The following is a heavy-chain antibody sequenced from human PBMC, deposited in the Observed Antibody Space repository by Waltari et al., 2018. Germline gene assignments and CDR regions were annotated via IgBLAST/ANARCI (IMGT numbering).Heavy chain of an antibody. V-gene: IGHV1-69*05. J-gene: IGHJ5*02. D-gene: IGHD3-22*01. Sequence: QVQLVQSGAEVKKPGSSVKVSCKASGGTFSSYAISWVRQAPGQGLEWMGGIIPIFGTANYAQKFQGRVTITTDESTSTAYMELSSLRSEDTAVYYCARDRVYYDSSGYYGNNWFDPWGQGTLVTVSS. CDR2: IIPIFGTA. CDR3: ARDRVYYDSSGYYGNNWFDP. CDR1: GGTFSSYA.